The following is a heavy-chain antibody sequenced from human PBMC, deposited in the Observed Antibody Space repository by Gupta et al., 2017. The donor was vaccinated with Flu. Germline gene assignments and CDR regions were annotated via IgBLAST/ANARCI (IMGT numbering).Heavy chain of an antibody. CDR3: AKDSLGARWYSRYFDY. CDR1: GFSFSSYA. J-gene: IGHJ4*02. V-gene: IGHV3-23*01. Sequence: EMQLLESGGGLVQPGGSLRLSCAASGFSFSSYAMSWVRQAPGKGLEWVSAISGSGGSTYYADSVKGRFTISRDNSKNTLYLQMNSLRAEDTAVYYCAKDSLGARWYSRYFDYWGQGTLVTVSS. D-gene: IGHD6-13*01. CDR2: ISGSGGST.